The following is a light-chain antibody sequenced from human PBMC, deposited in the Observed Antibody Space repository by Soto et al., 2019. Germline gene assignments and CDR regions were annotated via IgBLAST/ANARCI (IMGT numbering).Light chain of an antibody. V-gene: IGLV2-11*01. CDR3: CSFAGSYTWV. J-gene: IGLJ3*02. CDR1: GSDVGFYDY. CDR2: NVS. Sequence: QSALTQPRSVSGSPGQSVTISCTGTGSDVGFYDYVSWYQHHPGKAPKVMVFNVSQRPSWVPDRFSGSKSGNTASLTISGLQAEDEADYYCCSFAGSYTWVFGAGTQLTVL.